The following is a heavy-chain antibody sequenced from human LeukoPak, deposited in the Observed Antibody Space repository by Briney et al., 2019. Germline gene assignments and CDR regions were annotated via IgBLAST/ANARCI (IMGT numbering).Heavy chain of an antibody. CDR2: IIPILGIA. V-gene: IGHV1-69*04. J-gene: IGHJ4*02. CDR1: GGTFSSYA. D-gene: IGHD3-22*01. Sequence: SVKVSRKASGGTFSSYAISWVRQAPGQGLEWMGRIIPILGIANYAQKFQGRVTITADKSTSTAYMELSSLRSEDTAVYYCATGGPHYYDSSGYYFDYWGQGTLVTVSS. CDR3: ATGGPHYYDSSGYYFDY.